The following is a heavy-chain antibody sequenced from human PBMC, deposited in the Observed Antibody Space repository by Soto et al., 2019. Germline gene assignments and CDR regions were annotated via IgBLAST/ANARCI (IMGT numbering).Heavy chain of an antibody. J-gene: IGHJ6*02. CDR3: ARGNFYGSGGYGMDV. V-gene: IGHV1-2*04. D-gene: IGHD3-10*01. CDR1: GYTFTGYY. CDR2: INPNSGGT. Sequence: ASVKVSCKASGYTFTGYYMHWVRQAPGQGLEWMGWINPNSGGTNYAQKFQGWVTMTRDTSISTAYMELSRLRSDDTAVYYCARGNFYGSGGYGMDVWGQGTTVTVSS.